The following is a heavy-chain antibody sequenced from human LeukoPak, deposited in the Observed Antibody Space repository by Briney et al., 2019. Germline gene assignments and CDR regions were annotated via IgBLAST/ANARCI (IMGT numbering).Heavy chain of an antibody. CDR3: ARGYDSWSGFPYWYFDL. CDR2: INPNSGGT. V-gene: IGHV1-2*02. J-gene: IGHJ2*01. D-gene: IGHD3-3*01. Sequence: ASVKVSCKASGYTFTSYYMHLVGQAPGQGLGWMGWINPNSGGTNYAQKFQGRVTMTRDTSISTAYMELSRLRSDDTAVYYCARGYDSWSGFPYWYFDLWGRGTLVTVSS. CDR1: GYTFTSYY.